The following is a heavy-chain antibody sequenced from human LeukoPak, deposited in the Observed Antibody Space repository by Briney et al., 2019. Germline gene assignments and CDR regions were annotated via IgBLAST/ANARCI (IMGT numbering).Heavy chain of an antibody. CDR3: AKGGYGDYLV. J-gene: IGHJ4*02. D-gene: IGHD4-17*01. CDR1: GFTFSGYG. Sequence: PGGSLRLSCAASGFTFSGYGKYWVCQGQRKGLDRVSFIRFDGSKKYYADSVKGRFTISRDNSKNTLYLQMNSLRAEDTAVYYCAKGGYGDYLVWGQGTLVTVSS. V-gene: IGHV3-30*02. CDR2: IRFDGSKK.